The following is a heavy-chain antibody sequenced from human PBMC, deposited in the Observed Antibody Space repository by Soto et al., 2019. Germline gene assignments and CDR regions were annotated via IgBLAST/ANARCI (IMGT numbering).Heavy chain of an antibody. J-gene: IGHJ4*02. Sequence: GGSLRLSCVASGFTFNNCGMNWVRQAPGKGLEWVSGISGSGVTTYYADSVKVRFTISRDTSKNTLYLQMNSLRAEDTAVYYCTKTASGTYSESWGQGTLVTVSS. CDR2: ISGSGVTT. D-gene: IGHD1-26*01. CDR1: GFTFNNCG. V-gene: IGHV3-23*01. CDR3: TKTASGTYSES.